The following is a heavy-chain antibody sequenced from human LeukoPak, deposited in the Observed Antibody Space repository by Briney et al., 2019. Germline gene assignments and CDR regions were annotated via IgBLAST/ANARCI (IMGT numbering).Heavy chain of an antibody. Sequence: GGALRLSCAASGFTFRSYAMSWVRQAPGKGLEWVSAISGSGGSTYYADSVKGRFTISRDNSKNTLYLQMNSLRAEDSAVYYCAREKKTEWTTGAFDTWGQGTMVIVSS. CDR2: ISGSGGST. CDR1: GFTFRSYA. CDR3: AREKKTEWTTGAFDT. V-gene: IGHV3-23*01. J-gene: IGHJ3*02. D-gene: IGHD3-3*01.